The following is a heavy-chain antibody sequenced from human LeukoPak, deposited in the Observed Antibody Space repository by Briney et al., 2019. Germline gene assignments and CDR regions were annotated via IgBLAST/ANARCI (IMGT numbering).Heavy chain of an antibody. J-gene: IGHJ5*02. Sequence: SETLSLTCTVSGGSISSYYWSWIRQPPGKGLEWIGYIYYSGSTNYNPSLKSRVTISVDTSKNQFSLKLSSVTAADTAVYYCARDGYSYGYNWFDPWGQGTLVTASS. V-gene: IGHV4-59*01. CDR2: IYYSGST. D-gene: IGHD5-18*01. CDR1: GGSISSYY. CDR3: ARDGYSYGYNWFDP.